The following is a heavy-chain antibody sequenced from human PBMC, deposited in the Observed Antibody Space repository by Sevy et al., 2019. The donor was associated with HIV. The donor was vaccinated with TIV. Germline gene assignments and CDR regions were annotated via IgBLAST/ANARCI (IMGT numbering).Heavy chain of an antibody. D-gene: IGHD3-22*01. CDR1: GYSFTSYL. CDR3: ARLDYYDSSGYPSYYYGMDV. Sequence: GESLKISCKGSGYSFTSYLIGWVRQMPGKGLEWMGIIYPGDSDTRYSPSFQGQVTISADKSISTAYLQWSSLKASDTAMYYCARLDYYDSSGYPSYYYGMDVWGQGTTVTVSS. CDR2: IYPGDSDT. V-gene: IGHV5-51*01. J-gene: IGHJ6*02.